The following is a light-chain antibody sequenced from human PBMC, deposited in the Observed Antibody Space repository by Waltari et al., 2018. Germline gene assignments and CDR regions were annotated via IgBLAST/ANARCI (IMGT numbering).Light chain of an antibody. J-gene: IGKJ5*01. CDR1: QSIGNW. CDR2: KAS. CDR3: QQYNSYPMT. Sequence: DIQMTQSPSTLSASVGDRVAITCRASQSIGNWLAWYQQKLGKAPKLLINKASSLGSGVPSRFSGSGSGTEFTLTISSLQPDDFATYFCQQYNSYPMTCGQGTRREIK. V-gene: IGKV1-5*03.